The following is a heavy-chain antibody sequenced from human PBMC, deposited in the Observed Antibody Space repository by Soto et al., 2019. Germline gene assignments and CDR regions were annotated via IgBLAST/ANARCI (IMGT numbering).Heavy chain of an antibody. D-gene: IGHD1-26*01. V-gene: IGHV4-39*01. CDR3: ARRQGGSYYYYFDY. CDR1: GGSISSSSYY. Sequence: QLQLQESGPGLVKPSETLSLTCTVSGGSISSSSYYWGWIRQPPGKGLEWIGSIYYSGSTYYNPSLKSRVTISVDTSKNQFSLKLSSVTAADTAVYYCARRQGGSYYYYFDYWGQGTLVTVSS. J-gene: IGHJ4*02. CDR2: IYYSGST.